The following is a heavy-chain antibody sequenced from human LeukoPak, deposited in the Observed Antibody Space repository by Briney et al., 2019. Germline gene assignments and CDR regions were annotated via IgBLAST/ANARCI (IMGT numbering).Heavy chain of an antibody. CDR2: ISAYNGNT. Sequence: GASVKVSCKASGYTFTSYGISWVRQAPGQGLEWMGWISAYNGNTNYAQKLQGRVTMTTDTSTSTAYMELSRLRSDDTAVYYCARDTTGTTGYYYYYMDVWGKGTTVTISS. V-gene: IGHV1-18*01. CDR1: GYTFTSYG. CDR3: ARDTTGTTGYYYYYMDV. D-gene: IGHD1-1*01. J-gene: IGHJ6*03.